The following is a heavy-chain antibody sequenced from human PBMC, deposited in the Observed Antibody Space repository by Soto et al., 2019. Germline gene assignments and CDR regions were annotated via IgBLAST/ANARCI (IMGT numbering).Heavy chain of an antibody. CDR1: GYSFTSYL. CDR2: IDPSDSYK. J-gene: IGHJ6*02. D-gene: IGHD6-13*01. CDR3: VREIGAAPYYGVDV. Sequence: GESLKISCQGSGYSFTSYLITWVRQMPGKGLEWMGRIDPSDSYKNYSPSFQGHVSFSVAKSISTAYLQWSSLKASDTATYYCVREIGAAPYYGVDVWGQGTTVTVSS. V-gene: IGHV5-10-1*01.